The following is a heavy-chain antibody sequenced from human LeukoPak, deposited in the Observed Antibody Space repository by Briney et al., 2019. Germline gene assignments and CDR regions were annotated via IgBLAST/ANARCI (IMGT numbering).Heavy chain of an antibody. D-gene: IGHD6-19*01. J-gene: IGHJ3*02. CDR3: ARSGRSGWPDDAFDI. V-gene: IGHV4-59*08. Sequence: PSETLSLTCTVSGGSISTYYWNWIRQPPGKGPEWMGFVYYTGNTNRNPSLKSRVTISVDTSKNQFSLKLSSVTAADTAVYYCARSGRSGWPDDAFDIWGQGTMVTASS. CDR2: VYYTGNT. CDR1: GGSISTYY.